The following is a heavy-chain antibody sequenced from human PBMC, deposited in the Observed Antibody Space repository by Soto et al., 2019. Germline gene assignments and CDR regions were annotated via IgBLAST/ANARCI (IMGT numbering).Heavy chain of an antibody. Sequence: QVQLVESGGGVVQPGRSLGLSCAASGFTFSTYAMHWVRQAPGKGLEWLAVISYDGSNKYYADSVNGRFTISRDNSKNTLFLQMNSLTAEDTAVYYCARDQRAGNCRGGSCYYSYGMDAWGQGTTVTVSS. D-gene: IGHD2-15*01. CDR3: ARDQRAGNCRGGSCYYSYGMDA. J-gene: IGHJ6*02. CDR1: GFTFSTYA. V-gene: IGHV3-30-3*01. CDR2: ISYDGSNK.